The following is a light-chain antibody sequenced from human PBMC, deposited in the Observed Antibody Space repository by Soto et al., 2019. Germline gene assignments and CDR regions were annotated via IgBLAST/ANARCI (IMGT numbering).Light chain of an antibody. V-gene: IGKV4-1*01. Sequence: DIVMPQSPDSLAVSLGERATFNCKSSQSVLSSSNNKNYLAWYLQKPGQPPKLLIYWASTRESGVPDRFSGSGSGTDFTLTISSLQAEDVAVYYCQQYYTTPITFGQGTRLEIK. J-gene: IGKJ5*01. CDR2: WAS. CDR3: QQYYTTPIT. CDR1: QSVLSSSNNKNY.